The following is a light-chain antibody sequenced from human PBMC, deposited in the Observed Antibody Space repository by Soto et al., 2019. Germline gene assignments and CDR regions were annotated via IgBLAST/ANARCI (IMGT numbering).Light chain of an antibody. Sequence: SVLTQPASVSGSPGQSITISCTGTSSDVGGYNYVSWYQQHPGIAPKLLIYGVTNRPSGVSTRFSGSKSGNTASLTISGLQADDEADYHCSSYTSASTLLYLFGTGTKVTVL. CDR1: SSDVGGYNY. J-gene: IGLJ1*01. V-gene: IGLV2-14*01. CDR2: GVT. CDR3: SSYTSASTLLYL.